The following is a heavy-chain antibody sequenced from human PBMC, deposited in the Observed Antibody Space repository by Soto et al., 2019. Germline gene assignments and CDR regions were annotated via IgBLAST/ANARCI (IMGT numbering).Heavy chain of an antibody. D-gene: IGHD6-13*01. CDR3: AALYSSSWDFQH. CDR2: IVVGSGNT. J-gene: IGHJ1*01. V-gene: IGHV1-58*02. Sequence: SVKVSCKASGFTFTSSAMQGVRQARGQRLEWIGWIVVGSGNTNYAQKFQERVTITRDMSTSTAYMELSSLRSEDTAVYYCAALYSSSWDFQHWGQGTLVTVSS. CDR1: GFTFTSSA.